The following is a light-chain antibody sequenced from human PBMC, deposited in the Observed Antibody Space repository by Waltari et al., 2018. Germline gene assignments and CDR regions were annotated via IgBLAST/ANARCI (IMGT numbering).Light chain of an antibody. CDR2: AAS. Sequence: ELVLTQSPGTLSLSPGERATLSCRASQNIGRYLVWYQQKPGQPPRLLIYAASTRATGIPDRFIGSGCGTDFSLTIARLEPEDFAVYFCQNHERLPATFGQGTKVEI. V-gene: IGKV3-20*01. J-gene: IGKJ1*01. CDR1: QNIGRY. CDR3: QNHERLPAT.